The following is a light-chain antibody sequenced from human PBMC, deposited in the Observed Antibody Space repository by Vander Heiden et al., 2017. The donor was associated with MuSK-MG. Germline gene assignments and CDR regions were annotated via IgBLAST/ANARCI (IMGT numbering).Light chain of an antibody. Sequence: ENVLTQSPGILSLSPGERATLSCRASQSVHSGNLAWYQHKPGQAPRLLIYGASNRATGIPDRFSGGGSGTDFTLTISRLEPEDFALYYCQQYSSSPESFGQGTKVEI. CDR1: QSVHSGN. CDR2: GAS. CDR3: QQYSSSPES. V-gene: IGKV3-20*01. J-gene: IGKJ1*01.